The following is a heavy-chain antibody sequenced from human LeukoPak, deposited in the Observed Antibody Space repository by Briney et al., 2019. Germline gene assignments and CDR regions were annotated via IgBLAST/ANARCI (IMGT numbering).Heavy chain of an antibody. D-gene: IGHD6-13*01. CDR3: ARAKIAAAGIFDY. V-gene: IGHV3-11*04. CDR2: ISSSGGTI. J-gene: IGHJ4*02. Sequence: GGSLRLSCAASGFTFSDYYMSWIRQAPGKGLEWVSYISSSGGTIYYADSVKGRFTISRDNAKNSLYLQMNSLRAEDTAVYYCARAKIAAAGIFDYWGQGTLVTVSS. CDR1: GFTFSDYY.